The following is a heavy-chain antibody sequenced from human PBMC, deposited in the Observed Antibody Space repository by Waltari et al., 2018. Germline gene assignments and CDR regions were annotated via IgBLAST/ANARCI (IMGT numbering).Heavy chain of an antibody. CDR3: AKVVYGSGSPVDY. CDR1: GFPFSSYG. CDR2: ISYDGSNK. V-gene: IGHV3-30*18. D-gene: IGHD3-10*01. Sequence: QVQLVESGGGVVQPGRSLRLPCAASGFPFSSYGMHWVRQAPGKGLEWVAVISYDGSNKYYADSVKGRFTISRDNSKNTLYLQMNSLRAEDTAVYYCAKVVYGSGSPVDYWGQGTLVTVSS. J-gene: IGHJ4*02.